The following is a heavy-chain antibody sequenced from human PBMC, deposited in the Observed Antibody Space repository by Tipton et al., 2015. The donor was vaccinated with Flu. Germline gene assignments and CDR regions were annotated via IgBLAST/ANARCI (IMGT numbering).Heavy chain of an antibody. J-gene: IGHJ4*02. CDR2: IYYSGTA. D-gene: IGHD6-13*01. CDR3: ARSRGIEAEAGVWVY. V-gene: IGHV4-61*01. CDR1: GGSVKSGSYY. Sequence: TLSLTCTVSGGSVKSGSYYWSWIRQSPGKGLEWIGNIYYSGTAKYTPSLKSRLSMSVDTSKNLFSLNLSSVTAADTAVYYCARSRGIEAEAGVWVYWGQGTLVTVSS.